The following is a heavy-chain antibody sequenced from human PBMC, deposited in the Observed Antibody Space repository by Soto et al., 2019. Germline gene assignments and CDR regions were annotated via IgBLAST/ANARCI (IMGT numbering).Heavy chain of an antibody. J-gene: IGHJ4*02. CDR3: ARGSRDGYFDY. V-gene: IGHV4-34*01. Sequence: PSETLSLTCAVYGGSFSGYYWSWIRQPPGKGLEWIGEINHSGSTNYNPSLKSRVTISVDTSKNQFSLKLSSVTAADTAVYYCARGSRDGYFDYWGQGTLVTVSS. CDR2: INHSGST. CDR1: GGSFSGYY.